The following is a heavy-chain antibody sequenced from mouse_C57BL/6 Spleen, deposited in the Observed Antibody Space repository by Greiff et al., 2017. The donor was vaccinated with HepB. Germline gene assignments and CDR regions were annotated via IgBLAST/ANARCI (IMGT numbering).Heavy chain of an antibody. CDR2: INPSSGYT. CDR3: ARAPTGVDYYAVDY. CDR1: GYTFTSYW. Sequence: VQLQQSGAELAKPGASVKLSCKASGYTFTSYWMHWVNQRPGQGLEWIGYINPSSGYTKYNQKFKDKATLTADKSSSTAYLQLCSLTSEDSAVYYYARAPTGVDYYAVDYWGQGTSVTVSS. J-gene: IGHJ4*01. D-gene: IGHD1-1*01. V-gene: IGHV1-7*01.